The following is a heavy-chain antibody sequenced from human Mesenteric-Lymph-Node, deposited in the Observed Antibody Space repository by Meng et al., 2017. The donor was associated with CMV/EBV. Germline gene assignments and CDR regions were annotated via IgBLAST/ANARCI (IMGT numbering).Heavy chain of an antibody. V-gene: IGHV1-8*01. Sequence: FTDDDSNWVRQATGQGLEWMGWMNPNTGNSGSAQKFQGRVTMTTDNSISTAYMELSSLISEDTAVYYCARAQRGYYGSGTYSYYFDYWGQGSLVTVSS. CDR1: FTDDD. CDR3: ARAQRGYYGSGTYSYYFDY. D-gene: IGHD3-10*01. CDR2: MNPNTGNS. J-gene: IGHJ4*02.